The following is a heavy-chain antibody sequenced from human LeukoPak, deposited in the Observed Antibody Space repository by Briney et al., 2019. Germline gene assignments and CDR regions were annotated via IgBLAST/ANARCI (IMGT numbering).Heavy chain of an antibody. D-gene: IGHD1-1*01. CDR3: ARDVGTKWAFDY. J-gene: IGHJ4*02. Sequence: GGSLRLSCAASGFTFSSYSMNWVRQAPGKGLEWVSSISSSSSYIYYADSVKGRFTISRDNAKNSLYLQMNSLRAEDTAVYYCARDVGTKWAFDYWGQGTLVTVSS. CDR1: GFTFSSYS. CDR2: ISSSSSYI. V-gene: IGHV3-21*04.